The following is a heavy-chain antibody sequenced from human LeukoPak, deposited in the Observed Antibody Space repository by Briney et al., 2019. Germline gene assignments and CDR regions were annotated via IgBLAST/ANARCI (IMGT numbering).Heavy chain of an antibody. D-gene: IGHD3-22*01. CDR1: GFTFDDYA. V-gene: IGHV3-9*01. J-gene: IGHJ3*02. Sequence: GRSLRLSCAASGFTFDDYAMHWVRQAPGKGLEWVSGISWNSGSIGYADSVKGRFTISRDNAKNSLYLQMNSLRAEDTAVYYCAKSRYYYDRVGAFDIWGQGTMVTVSS. CDR3: AKSRYYYDRVGAFDI. CDR2: ISWNSGSI.